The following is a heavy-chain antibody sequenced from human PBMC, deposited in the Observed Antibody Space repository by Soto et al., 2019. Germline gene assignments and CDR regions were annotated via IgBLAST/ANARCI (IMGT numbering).Heavy chain of an antibody. CDR1: GGCITTPVYS. Sequence: SQTMPLTCTVSGGCITTPVYSWSGLRRPPGKAPEWLGYVYHNGNAYPKPSLESRVTISLDGAKNQFSLKMTSVTATDTGLCYCAARPYYYYCLDVWRQETTVAVSS. CDR2: VYHNGNA. CDR3: AARPYYYYCLDV. J-gene: IGHJ6*02. V-gene: IGHV4-30-2*01. D-gene: IGHD3-16*01.